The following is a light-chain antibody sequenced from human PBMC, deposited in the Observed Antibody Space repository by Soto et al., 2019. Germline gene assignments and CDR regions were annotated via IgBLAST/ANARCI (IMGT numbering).Light chain of an antibody. V-gene: IGKV3-20*01. Sequence: EIVLTQSPGTVSLSPGESATLSCRASQTVSSGQLAWYQQKPGQAPRLLIYGASSRATGIPERFSGSGSGTDFTLTITRLEPEDSAVYYCQQYGSSPYTFGQGTRLQI. J-gene: IGKJ2*01. CDR1: QTVSSGQ. CDR2: GAS. CDR3: QQYGSSPYT.